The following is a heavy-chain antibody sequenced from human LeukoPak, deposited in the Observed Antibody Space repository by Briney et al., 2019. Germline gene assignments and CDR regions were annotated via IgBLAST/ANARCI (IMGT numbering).Heavy chain of an antibody. Sequence: SETLSLTCTVSGGSISSSSYYWGWIRQPPGKGLEWIGSIYYSGSTYYNPSLKSRVTISVDTSKNQFSLKLSSVTAADTAVYYCARDNTFNILTGYLGWFDPWGQGTLVTVSS. CDR2: IYYSGST. CDR3: ARDNTFNILTGYLGWFDP. J-gene: IGHJ5*02. V-gene: IGHV4-39*07. CDR1: GGSISSSSYY. D-gene: IGHD3-9*01.